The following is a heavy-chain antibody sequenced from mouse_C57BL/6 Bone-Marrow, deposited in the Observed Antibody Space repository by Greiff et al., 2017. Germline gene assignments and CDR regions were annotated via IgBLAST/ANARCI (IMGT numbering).Heavy chain of an antibody. CDR1: GFNITDYY. V-gene: IGHV14-4*01. D-gene: IGHD2-4*01. CDR3: TTGYDYDRAWFAY. Sequence: EVQVVESGAELVRPGASVKLSCTASGFNITDYYMHWVKQRPEQGLEWIGWIDPDNGDTEYASKFQGKATMTADTSSNTAYLQLSSLTSEDTAVYYGTTGYDYDRAWFAYWGQGTRVTVSA. J-gene: IGHJ3*01. CDR2: IDPDNGDT.